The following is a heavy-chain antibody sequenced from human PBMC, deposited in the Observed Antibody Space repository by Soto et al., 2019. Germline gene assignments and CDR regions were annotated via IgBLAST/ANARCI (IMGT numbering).Heavy chain of an antibody. CDR2: IYYSGST. Sequence: QVQLQESGPGLVKPSQTLSLTCTVSGGSISSGGYYWSWIRQHPGKGLEWIGYIYYSGSTYYNPFLKSRVTISVDTSKNQFSLKLSSVTAADTAVYYCARVGHSSIAAGYYFDYWGQGTLVTVSS. J-gene: IGHJ4*02. CDR1: GGSISSGGYY. D-gene: IGHD6-6*01. CDR3: ARVGHSSIAAGYYFDY. V-gene: IGHV4-31*03.